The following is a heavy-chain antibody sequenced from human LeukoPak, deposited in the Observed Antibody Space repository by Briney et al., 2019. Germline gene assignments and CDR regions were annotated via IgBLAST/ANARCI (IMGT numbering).Heavy chain of an antibody. CDR1: GYTFTGYY. J-gene: IGHJ4*02. Sequence: GASVKVSCTASGYTFTGYYMHWVRQAPGQGLEWMGWINPNSGGTNYAQKFQGRVTMTRDTSISTAYMELSRLRSDDTAVYYCARTSWDEWGVGATSYFDYWGQGTLVTVSS. D-gene: IGHD1-26*01. V-gene: IGHV1-2*02. CDR3: ARTSWDEWGVGATSYFDY. CDR2: INPNSGGT.